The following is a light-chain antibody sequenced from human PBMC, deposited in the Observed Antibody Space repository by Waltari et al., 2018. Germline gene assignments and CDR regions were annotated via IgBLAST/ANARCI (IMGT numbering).Light chain of an antibody. V-gene: IGKV1-39*01. J-gene: IGKJ4*01. CDR2: GAS. CDR1: QSINSL. Sequence: DIQMTQSPSSLSASIGDKVTITCRASQSINSLLSWYQHRPGEAPKLLIYGASNLQSGVPSRFSGSGSGTDFTLTINNLRPEDFATYFCQQGYSNLLTFGGGTRVEIK. CDR3: QQGYSNLLT.